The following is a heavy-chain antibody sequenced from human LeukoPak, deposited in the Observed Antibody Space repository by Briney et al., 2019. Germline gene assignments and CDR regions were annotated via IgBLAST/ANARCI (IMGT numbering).Heavy chain of an antibody. CDR1: GITLSNYG. CDR2: ISDSGGST. D-gene: IGHD3-22*01. V-gene: IGHV3-23*01. CDR3: AKRGVVIRVILVGFHKEAYYFDS. J-gene: IGHJ4*02. Sequence: GGSLRLSCAVSGITLSNYGMSWVRQAPGKGLEWVAGISDSGGSTNYAGSVKGRFTISRDNPKNTLYLQMNSLRAEDTAVYFCAKRGVVIRVILVGFHKEAYYFDSWGQGALVTVSS.